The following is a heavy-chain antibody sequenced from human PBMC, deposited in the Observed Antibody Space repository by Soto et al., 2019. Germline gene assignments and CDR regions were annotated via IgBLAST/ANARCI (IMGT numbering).Heavy chain of an antibody. D-gene: IGHD3-22*01. V-gene: IGHV1-18*01. J-gene: IGHJ3*02. CDR3: APDSTPGSDALDI. CDR1: GYTFTSSG. CDR2: IRAHNGNR. Sequence: QAHLVQSGAEVKKPGDSVNVSCKASGYTFTSSGISWVRQAPGHGPEWLGWIRAHNGNRNKAQKFQDRITMTTDTSTITAYLVLRSLRSDDTAVYYCAPDSTPGSDALDIWGQGTRLTVSS.